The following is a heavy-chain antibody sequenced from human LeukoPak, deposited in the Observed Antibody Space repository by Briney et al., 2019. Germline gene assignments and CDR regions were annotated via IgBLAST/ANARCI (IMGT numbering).Heavy chain of an antibody. CDR2: IYYSTA. J-gene: IGHJ4*02. Sequence: SETLSLTCTVSGGSTGSYYWNWIRQPPGKGLEWIGNIYYSTANYNPFLKSRVTMSVDTSKNQFSLKLSSVTAADTAMYYCAREGRQDYVYFDHWGQGSLVTVSS. CDR1: GGSTGSYY. CDR3: AREGRQDYVYFDH. V-gene: IGHV4-59*01. D-gene: IGHD4-17*01.